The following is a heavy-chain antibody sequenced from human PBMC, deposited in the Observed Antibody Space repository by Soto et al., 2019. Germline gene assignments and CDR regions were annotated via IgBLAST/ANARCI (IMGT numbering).Heavy chain of an antibody. CDR1: GFTFSNYS. J-gene: IGHJ2*01. CDR2: IWNDGKNS. V-gene: IGHV3-33*01. D-gene: IGHD1-26*01. CDR3: ARGYGGSFPHWYFDL. Sequence: QVQLVESGGGVVQPGGSLRLSCAASGFTFSNYSMYVAGQAPGKGLQWVTFIWNDGKNSFYEYSVKGRFTNSRDNFKNTLYLRMDSLRAEDTGVYYCARGYGGSFPHWYFDLWGGGTRVAVAS.